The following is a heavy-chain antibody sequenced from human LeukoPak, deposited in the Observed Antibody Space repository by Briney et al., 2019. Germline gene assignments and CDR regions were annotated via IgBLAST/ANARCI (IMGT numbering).Heavy chain of an antibody. V-gene: IGHV1-2*02. J-gene: IGHJ4*02. CDR3: ATTDYYDSSGTLY. Sequence: GASVKVSCKASGYTFTGYYMHWVRPAPGQGLEWMGWINPNSGGTNYAQKFQGRVTMTRDTSISTAYMELSRLRSDDTAVYYCATTDYYDSSGTLYWGQGTLVTVSS. D-gene: IGHD3-22*01. CDR1: GYTFTGYY. CDR2: INPNSGGT.